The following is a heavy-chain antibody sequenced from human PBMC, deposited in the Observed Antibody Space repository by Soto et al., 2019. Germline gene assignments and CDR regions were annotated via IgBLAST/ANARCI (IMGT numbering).Heavy chain of an antibody. CDR3: ARDMGYYYYGMDV. Sequence: GGSLRLSCAASGFIFSDSYMYWVRQAPGKGLEWVSYISASSSYRIYADPVKGRFTISRDNAKNSLYLQMNSLRAEDSAVYYCARDMGYYYYGMDVWGQGTTVTVSS. V-gene: IGHV3-11*06. CDR1: GFIFSDSY. J-gene: IGHJ6*02. D-gene: IGHD3-10*01. CDR2: ISASSSYR.